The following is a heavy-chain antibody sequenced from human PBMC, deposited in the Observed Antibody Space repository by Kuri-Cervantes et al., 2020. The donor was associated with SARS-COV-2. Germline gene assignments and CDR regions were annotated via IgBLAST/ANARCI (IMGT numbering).Heavy chain of an antibody. D-gene: IGHD2-2*01. Sequence: ASVKVSCKASGYTFTGYYMHWVRQAPGQGLEWMGWINPNSGGTNYAQKFQGRDTMTRDTSISTAYMELSRLRTDDTAVYYCARSAGYCSSTSCPGGAGWLALYNGFDPWGQGTLVTVSS. CDR2: INPNSGGT. V-gene: IGHV1-2*02. CDR1: GYTFTGYY. CDR3: ARSAGYCSSTSCPGGAGWLALYNGFDP. J-gene: IGHJ5*02.